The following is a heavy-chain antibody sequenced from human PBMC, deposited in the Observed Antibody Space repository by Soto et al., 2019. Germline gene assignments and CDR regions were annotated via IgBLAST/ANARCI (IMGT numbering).Heavy chain of an antibody. CDR2: IKQDGSEK. V-gene: IGHV3-7*01. J-gene: IGHJ6*03. CDR3: ARDTYYDILTGYYSVYMDV. Sequence: GGSLRLSCAASGFTFSSYWMSWVRQAPGKGLEWVANIKQDGSEKYYVDSVKGRFTISRDNTKNSLYLQMNSLRAEDTAVYYCARDTYYDILTGYYSVYMDVWGKGTTVTVSS. D-gene: IGHD3-9*01. CDR1: GFTFSSYW.